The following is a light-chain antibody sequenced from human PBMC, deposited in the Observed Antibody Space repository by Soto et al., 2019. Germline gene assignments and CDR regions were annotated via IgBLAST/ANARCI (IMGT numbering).Light chain of an antibody. Sequence: QSALTQPASVSGSPGQSITTSCTGTSSDVGGYKYVSWYQQHPGKGPKLMIYEVSNRPSGVSDRFSGSKSGNTASLTISGLQAEDESDYYCISYTSSNTYVFGTGTKVTVL. J-gene: IGLJ1*01. V-gene: IGLV2-14*01. CDR2: EVS. CDR1: SSDVGGYKY. CDR3: ISYTSSNTYV.